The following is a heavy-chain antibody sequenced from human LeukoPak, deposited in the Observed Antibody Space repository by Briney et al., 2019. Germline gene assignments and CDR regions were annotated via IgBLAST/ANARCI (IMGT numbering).Heavy chain of an antibody. CDR2: IKQDGSEK. CDR1: GFTFSNYW. J-gene: IGHJ1*01. D-gene: IGHD5/OR15-5a*01. Sequence: GGSLRLSCAASGFTFSNYWMSWVRQAPGKGLEWVANIKQDGSEKYYVDSVKGRFTISRDNAKNSLYLHMNSLRAEDTAVYYCAREGDSVKLYFQHWGQGTLVTVSS. V-gene: IGHV3-7*01. CDR3: AREGDSVKLYFQH.